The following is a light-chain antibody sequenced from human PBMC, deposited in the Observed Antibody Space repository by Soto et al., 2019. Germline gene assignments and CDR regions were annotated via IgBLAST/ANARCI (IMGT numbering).Light chain of an antibody. V-gene: IGLV2-8*01. CDR3: SSYAGGTNMV. CDR2: EVS. Sequence: QSVLTQPPSASGSPGQSVTISCTGTSSDVGGYNYVSWYQQHPGKAPKLMIYEVSKRPSGVPDRFSGSKSGNTASLTVSGLQAEDEADYYCSSYAGGTNMVFGTGTMVTVL. CDR1: SSDVGGYNY. J-gene: IGLJ1*01.